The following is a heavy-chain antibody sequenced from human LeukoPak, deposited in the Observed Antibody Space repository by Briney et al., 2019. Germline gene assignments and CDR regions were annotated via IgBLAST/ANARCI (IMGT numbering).Heavy chain of an antibody. CDR1: GFTFSSYG. CDR3: AKDKVDIVATILDY. J-gene: IGHJ4*02. CDR2: ISYDGSNK. Sequence: PGGSLRLSCAASGFTFSSYGMHWVRQAPGKGLEWVAVISYDGSNKYYADSVKGRFTISRDNSKNTLYLQTNSLRAEDTAVYYCAKDKVDIVATILDYWGQGTLVTVSS. D-gene: IGHD5-12*01. V-gene: IGHV3-30*18.